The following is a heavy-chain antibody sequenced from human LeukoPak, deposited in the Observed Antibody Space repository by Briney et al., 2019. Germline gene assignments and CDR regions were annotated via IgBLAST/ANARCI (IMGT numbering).Heavy chain of an antibody. V-gene: IGHV3-72*01. CDR1: GFTFSDHY. Sequence: QPGGSLRLSCAASGFTFSDHYMDWVRQSPVKGLEWVGRSRNKARSYTTEYAASVKGRFTISRDDPKNSVCLQMNSLKTEDTAVYYCARPQIDSRGLWHFDLWGRGTLVTVSS. J-gene: IGHJ2*01. CDR3: ARPQIDSRGLWHFDL. CDR2: SRNKARSYTT.